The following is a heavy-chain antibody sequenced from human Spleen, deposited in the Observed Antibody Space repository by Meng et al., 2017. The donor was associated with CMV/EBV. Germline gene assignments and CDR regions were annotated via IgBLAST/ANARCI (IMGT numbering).Heavy chain of an antibody. CDR1: TYA. J-gene: IGHJ3*02. V-gene: IGHV3-30*04. CDR3: ARAPDPGMAATGRFRYAFDI. CDR2: ISYDGSEK. Sequence: TYARDWVRQAPGKGLEWVAVISYDGSEKYYADSMKGRFTISRDNSKNTLYLQMNSLRAEDTAVYYCARAPDPGMAATGRFRYAFDIYGQGTTVTVSS. D-gene: IGHD6-13*01.